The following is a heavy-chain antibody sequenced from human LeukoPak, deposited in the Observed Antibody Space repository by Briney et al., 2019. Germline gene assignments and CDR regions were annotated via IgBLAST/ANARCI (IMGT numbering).Heavy chain of an antibody. D-gene: IGHD3-9*01. V-gene: IGHV4-59*01. CDR2: IYYSGST. CDR1: GGSISSYY. Sequence: RASETLSLTCTVSGGSISSYYWSWIRQPPGKGLEWIGYIYYSGSTNYNPSLKSRVTISVDTSKNQFSLELSSVTAADTAVYYCARARYFDWSLAGWGQGTLVTVSS. CDR3: ARARYFDWSLAG. J-gene: IGHJ4*02.